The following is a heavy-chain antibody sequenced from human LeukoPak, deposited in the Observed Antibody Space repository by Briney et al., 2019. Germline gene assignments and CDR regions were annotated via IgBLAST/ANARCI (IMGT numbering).Heavy chain of an antibody. Sequence: ASVKVSCKASGYTFTSYGISWVRQAPGQGLEGMGWISAYNGNTNYAQKLQGRVTMTTDTSTSTAYMELRSLRSDDTAVYYCAGLGGAMVRGVRSYYFDYWGQGTLVTVSS. CDR2: ISAYNGNT. V-gene: IGHV1-18*01. CDR1: GYTFTSYG. J-gene: IGHJ4*02. D-gene: IGHD3-10*01. CDR3: AGLGGAMVRGVRSYYFDY.